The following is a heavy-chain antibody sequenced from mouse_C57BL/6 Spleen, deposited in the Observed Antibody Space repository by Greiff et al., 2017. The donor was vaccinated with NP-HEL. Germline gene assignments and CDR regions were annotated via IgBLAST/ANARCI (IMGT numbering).Heavy chain of an antibody. V-gene: IGHV1-80*01. J-gene: IGHJ2*01. Sequence: QVQLQQSGAELVKPGASVKISCKASGYAFSSYWMNWVKQRPGKGLEWIGQIYPGAGDTNYNGKFKGKATLTADKSSSTAYRQLSSLTSEDSAVYFCARGGANYFDYWGQGTTLTVSS. CDR2: IYPGAGDT. CDR1: GYAFSSYW. CDR3: ARGGANYFDY.